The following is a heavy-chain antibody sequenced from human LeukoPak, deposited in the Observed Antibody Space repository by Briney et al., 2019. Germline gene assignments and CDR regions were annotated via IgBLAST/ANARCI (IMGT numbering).Heavy chain of an antibody. CDR1: GGSFSGYY. CDR2: INHSGST. V-gene: IGHV4-34*01. D-gene: IGHD2-2*01. Sequence: SETLSLTCAVYGGSFSGYYWSWIRQPPGKGLEWIEEINHSGSTNYNPSLKSRVTISVDTSKNQFSLKLSSVTAADTAVYYCARGGVRRYCSSTSCYGSYNWFDPWGQGTLVTVSS. CDR3: ARGGVRRYCSSTSCYGSYNWFDP. J-gene: IGHJ5*02.